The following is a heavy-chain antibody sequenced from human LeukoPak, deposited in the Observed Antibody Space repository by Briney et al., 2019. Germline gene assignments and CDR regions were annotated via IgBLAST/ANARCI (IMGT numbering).Heavy chain of an antibody. CDR2: IKDDGSEK. CDR1: AFTFSSYW. J-gene: IGHJ6*02. V-gene: IGHV3-7*01. Sequence: PGGSLRLSCAGSAFTFSSYWMSWVRQAPGKGPEWVANIKDDGSEKYYLDSVKGRFTISRDNAKNSLYLQMNSLRADDTAVYYCAKVPGFDGDVTTYYYYGMDVWGQGTTVAVSS. CDR3: AKVPGFDGDVTTYYYYGMDV. D-gene: IGHD4-17*01.